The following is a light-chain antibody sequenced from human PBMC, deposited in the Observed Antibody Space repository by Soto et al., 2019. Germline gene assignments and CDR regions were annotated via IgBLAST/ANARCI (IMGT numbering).Light chain of an antibody. J-gene: IGLJ1*01. Sequence: QSVLTQPPSVSGSPGQSVTISCTGTSSDVGNYNRVSWYQQPPGTAPKLMIYEVSNRPSGVPDRFSGSKSGNTASLTISGLQAEDEADYYCSSYTSSGTYVFGTGTTVTVL. CDR2: EVS. CDR1: SSDVGNYNR. V-gene: IGLV2-18*02. CDR3: SSYTSSGTYV.